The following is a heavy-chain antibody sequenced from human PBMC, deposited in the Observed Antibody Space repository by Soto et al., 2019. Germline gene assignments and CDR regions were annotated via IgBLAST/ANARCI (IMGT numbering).Heavy chain of an antibody. D-gene: IGHD6-13*01. V-gene: IGHV4-39*01. CDR2: IYYSGST. Sequence: SETLSLTCTVSGGSISSSSYYWGWIHQPPGKGLEWIGSIYYSGSTYYNPSLKSRVTISVDTSKNQFSLKLSSVTAADTAVYYCARQGLFGIAAAGSGGYYFDYWGQGTLVTVSS. CDR3: ARQGLFGIAAAGSGGYYFDY. J-gene: IGHJ4*02. CDR1: GGSISSSSYY.